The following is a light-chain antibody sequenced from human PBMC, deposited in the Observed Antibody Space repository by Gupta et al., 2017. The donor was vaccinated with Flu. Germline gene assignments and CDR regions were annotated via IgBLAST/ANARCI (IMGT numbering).Light chain of an antibody. CDR3: QQYDSYSLT. J-gene: IGKJ4*01. CDR1: QSLSSW. V-gene: IGKV1-5*03. CDR2: KAS. Sequence: PSTLSAYVGDRVTITCRASQSLSSWLAWYQQKPGKAPNLLIYKASNLESGVPSRFSGSGSGTEFTLTISSLQPDDFATYYCQQYDSYSLTFGGGPRWRS.